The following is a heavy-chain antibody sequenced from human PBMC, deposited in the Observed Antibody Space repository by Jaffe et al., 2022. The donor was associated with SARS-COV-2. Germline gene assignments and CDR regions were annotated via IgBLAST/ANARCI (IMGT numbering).Heavy chain of an antibody. J-gene: IGHJ5*02. CDR3: AHSRLWIAAAGTRGDWFDP. D-gene: IGHD6-13*01. Sequence: QITLKESGPTLVKPTQTLTLTCTFSGFSLSTSGVGVGWIRQPPGKALEWLALIYWDDDKRYSPSLKSRLTITKDTSKNQVVLTMTNMDPVDTATYYCAHSRLWIAAAGTRGDWFDPWGQGTLVTVSS. V-gene: IGHV2-5*02. CDR1: GFSLSTSGVG. CDR2: IYWDDDK.